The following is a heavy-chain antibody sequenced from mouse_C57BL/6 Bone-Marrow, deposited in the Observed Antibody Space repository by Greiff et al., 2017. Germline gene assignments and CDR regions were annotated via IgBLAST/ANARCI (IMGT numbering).Heavy chain of an antibody. CDR1: GYTFTSYW. Sequence: VQLQQPGAELVRPGASVKLSCKASGYTFTSYWMHWVKQRPGQGLEWIGVIDPSDSYTNYNQKFKGKATLTVDTSSSTAYMQLSSLTSEDPAVFYGSVNVYDWLADWGQGTLVTVSA. CDR2: IDPSDSYT. J-gene: IGHJ3*01. V-gene: IGHV1-59*01. CDR3: SVNVYDWLAD. D-gene: IGHD2-2*01.